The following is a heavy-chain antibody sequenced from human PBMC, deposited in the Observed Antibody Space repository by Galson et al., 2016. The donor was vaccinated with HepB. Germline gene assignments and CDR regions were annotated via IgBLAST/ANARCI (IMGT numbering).Heavy chain of an antibody. D-gene: IGHD6-19*01. J-gene: IGHJ4*02. CDR2: VPYGGGA. Sequence: SETLSLTCTASGGSISSYYCHWVWQSPGKGQEWIGYVPYGGGANYNPSLKSRFTIPADSSNKPFSLMLTSVTAADTAVYYGAGGWQVDYWGQGMLVTVAS. V-gene: IGHV4-59*08. CDR3: AGGWQVDY. CDR1: GGSISSYY.